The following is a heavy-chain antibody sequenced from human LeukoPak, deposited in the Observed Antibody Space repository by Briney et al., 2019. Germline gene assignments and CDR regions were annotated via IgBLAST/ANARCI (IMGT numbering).Heavy chain of an antibody. CDR1: GYSFTSYG. Sequence: GESLNISCKASGYSFTSYGISWVRQMPGKGFEWMGKIDPGDPYTNYRPSSQGHVTISVDKSITTAYLQWSSLKASDTAMYYCARLNYYGSGSYSLDYWGQGALVTVSS. J-gene: IGHJ4*02. CDR3: ARLNYYGSGSYSLDY. CDR2: IDPGDPYT. D-gene: IGHD3-10*01. V-gene: IGHV5-10-1*01.